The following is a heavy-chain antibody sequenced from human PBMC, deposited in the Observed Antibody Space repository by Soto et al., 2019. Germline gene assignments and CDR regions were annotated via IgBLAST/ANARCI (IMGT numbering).Heavy chain of an antibody. D-gene: IGHD6-6*01. Sequence: SETLSLTCAVYGGSFSGYYWSWIRQPPGKGLEWIGEINHSGSTNYNPSLKSRVTISVDTSKNQFSLKLSSVTAADTAVYYCARGAAARPYYFDYWGQGTLVTVSS. CDR1: GGSFSGYY. V-gene: IGHV4-34*01. CDR2: INHSGST. J-gene: IGHJ4*02. CDR3: ARGAAARPYYFDY.